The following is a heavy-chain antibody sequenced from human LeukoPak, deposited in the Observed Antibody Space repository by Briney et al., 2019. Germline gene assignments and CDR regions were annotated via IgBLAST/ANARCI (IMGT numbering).Heavy chain of an antibody. D-gene: IGHD6-13*01. CDR3: ARAGYSSSWYITDYYGMDV. Sequence: SETLSLTCTVSGGSISSGGYYWSRIRQHPGKGLEWIGYIYYSGSTYYNPSLKSRVTISVDTSKNQFSLKLSSVTAADAAVYYCARAGYSSSWYITDYYGMDVWGQGTTVTVSS. CDR1: GGSISSGGYY. CDR2: IYYSGST. V-gene: IGHV4-31*03. J-gene: IGHJ6*02.